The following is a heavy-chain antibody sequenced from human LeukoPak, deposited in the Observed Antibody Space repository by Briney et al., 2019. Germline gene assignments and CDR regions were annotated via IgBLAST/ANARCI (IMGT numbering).Heavy chain of an antibody. CDR2: ISSSSSYI. CDR3: ASLYSSGWYRIIPFDY. Sequence: NPGGSLRLSCAASGFTFSSYSMSWVRQAPGKGLEWVSSISSSSSYIYYADSVKGRFTISRDNAKNSLYLQMNSLRAEDTAVYYCASLYSSGWYRIIPFDYWGQGTLVTVSS. CDR1: GFTFSSYS. D-gene: IGHD6-19*01. V-gene: IGHV3-21*01. J-gene: IGHJ4*02.